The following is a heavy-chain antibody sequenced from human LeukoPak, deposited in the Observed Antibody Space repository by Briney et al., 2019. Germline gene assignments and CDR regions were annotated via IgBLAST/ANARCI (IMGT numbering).Heavy chain of an antibody. CDR1: GGSFSGYY. CDR3: ARLSLLWFGELLYGLSAFDI. J-gene: IGHJ3*02. V-gene: IGHV4-34*01. CDR2: INHSGST. D-gene: IGHD3-10*01. Sequence: TSETLSLTCAVYGGSFSGYYWSWIRQPPGKGLEWIGEINHSGSTNYNPSLKSRVTISVDTSKNQFSLKLSSVTAADTAVYYCARLSLLWFGELLYGLSAFDIWGHGTLVTVSS.